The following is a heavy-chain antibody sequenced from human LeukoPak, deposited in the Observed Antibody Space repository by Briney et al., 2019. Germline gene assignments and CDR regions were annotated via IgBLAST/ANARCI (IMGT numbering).Heavy chain of an antibody. D-gene: IGHD3-10*02. Sequence: GGSLRLSCAASGFTFSSYSMNWVRQAPGKGPEWVSSISSSSSYIYYADSMKGRFTISRDNAKNSLYLQMNSLRAEDTAVYYCAELGITMIGGVWGKGTTVTISS. J-gene: IGHJ6*04. CDR3: AELGITMIGGV. CDR1: GFTFSSYS. V-gene: IGHV3-21*01. CDR2: ISSSSSYI.